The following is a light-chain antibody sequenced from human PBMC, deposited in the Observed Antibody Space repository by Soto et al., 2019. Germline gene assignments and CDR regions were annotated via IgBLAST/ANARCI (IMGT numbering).Light chain of an antibody. J-gene: IGLJ2*01. CDR1: SSDVGGYNY. V-gene: IGLV2-14*01. CDR2: DVS. Sequence: QSALTQPASVSGSPGQSITISCTGTSSDVGGYNYVSWYQQHPGKAPKLMIYDVSNRPSGVYNRFSGSKSGNTASLTISGLQAEDEADYYCSSYTSSSTLVVVGGGTELTVL. CDR3: SSYTSSSTLVV.